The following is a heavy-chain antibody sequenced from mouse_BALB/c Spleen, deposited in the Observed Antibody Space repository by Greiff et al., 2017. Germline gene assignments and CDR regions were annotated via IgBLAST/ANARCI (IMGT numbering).Heavy chain of an antibody. CDR1: GFTFSSYA. D-gene: IGHD2-4*01. V-gene: IGHV5-6-5*01. J-gene: IGHJ2*01. CDR2: ISSGGST. CDR3: ATMITTLGYFDY. Sequence: EVKVVESGGGLVKPGGSLKLSCAASGFTFSSYAMSWVRQTPEKRLEWVASISSGGSTYYPDSVKGRFTISRDNARNILYLQMSSLRSEDTAMYYCATMITTLGYFDYWGQGTTLTVSS.